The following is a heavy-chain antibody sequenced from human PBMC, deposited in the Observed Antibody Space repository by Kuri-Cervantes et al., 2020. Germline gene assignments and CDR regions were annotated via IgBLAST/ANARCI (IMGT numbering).Heavy chain of an antibody. Sequence: GGSLRLSCVASGFAFSTYSMNWVRQAPGKGLECISFIGSDGSTIYYADSVKGRFTISRDNSKNTLYLQMNSLRAEDTAVYYCAKSDATTYYDFWSGYYSGFDYWGQGTLVTVSS. CDR2: IGSDGSTI. V-gene: IGHV3-48*01. CDR1: GFAFSTYS. D-gene: IGHD3-3*01. J-gene: IGHJ4*02. CDR3: AKSDATTYYDFWSGYYSGFDY.